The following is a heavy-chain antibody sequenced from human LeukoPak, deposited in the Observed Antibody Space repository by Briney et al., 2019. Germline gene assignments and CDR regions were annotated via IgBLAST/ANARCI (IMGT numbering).Heavy chain of an antibody. V-gene: IGHV1-2*02. D-gene: IGHD2-8*02. CDR1: GYTFTGYY. CDR2: INPNGGGT. J-gene: IGHJ4*02. Sequence: ASVKVSCKASGYTFTGYYMHWVRQAPGQGLEWMGWINPNGGGTNYAQKFQGRVTMTRDTSISTAYMELSRLRSDDTAVYYCAREVAGGVLFDYWGQGTLVTVSS. CDR3: AREVAGGVLFDY.